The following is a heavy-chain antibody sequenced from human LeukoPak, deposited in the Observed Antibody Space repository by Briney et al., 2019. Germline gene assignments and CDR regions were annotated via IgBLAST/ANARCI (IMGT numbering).Heavy chain of an antibody. J-gene: IGHJ4*02. CDR2: IDWDDDK. V-gene: IGHV2-70*11. Sequence: RESGPALVKPTQTLTLTCTFSGFSLSTSGMCVSWIRQPPGKALEWLARIDWDDDKYYSTSLKTRLTISKDTSKNQVVLTITNIDRDKTATQYSARELLGPFDYWGQGTLVTVSS. CDR3: ARELLGPFDY. D-gene: IGHD1-7*01. CDR1: GFSLSTSGMC.